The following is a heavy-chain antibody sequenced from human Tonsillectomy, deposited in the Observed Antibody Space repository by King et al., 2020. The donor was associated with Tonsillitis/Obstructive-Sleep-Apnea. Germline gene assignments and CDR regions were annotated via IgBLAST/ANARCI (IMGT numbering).Heavy chain of an antibody. CDR1: GGPISSSSYY. CDR3: ATNCGGGSCHYYYYAIGV. J-gene: IGHJ6*02. D-gene: IGHD2-15*01. V-gene: IGHV4-39*01. CDR2: IYYSGYT. Sequence: QLQESGPGLVKPSETLSLTCTVSGGPISSSSYYWGWIRQPPGKGLEWVGSIYYSGYTYYNPSLNSRLTISLDKSKNQFSLRLRAVTASDPAVYYCATNCGGGSCHYYYYAIGVWGQGTTVTVSS.